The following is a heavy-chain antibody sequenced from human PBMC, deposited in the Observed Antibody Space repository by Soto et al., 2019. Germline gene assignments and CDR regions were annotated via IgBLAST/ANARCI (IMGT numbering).Heavy chain of an antibody. Sequence: GASVKVSCKASGYTFTSYDINWVRQAAGQGLEWMGWMNPNSGNTGYAQKFQGRVTMTRNTSISTAYMELSSLRSEDTAVYYCARMVGPVTRIDYWGQGTLVTVSS. CDR2: MNPNSGNT. D-gene: IGHD4-17*01. CDR3: ARMVGPVTRIDY. J-gene: IGHJ4*02. V-gene: IGHV1-8*01. CDR1: GYTFTSYD.